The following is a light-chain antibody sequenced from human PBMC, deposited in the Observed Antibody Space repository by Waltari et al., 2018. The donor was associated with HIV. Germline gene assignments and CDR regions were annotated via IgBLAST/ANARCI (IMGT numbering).Light chain of an antibody. V-gene: IGKV4-1*01. J-gene: IGKJ4*01. CDR3: HQYFNTPLT. Sequence: IVMTQSPDSLSVSLGGRATINCTSSQSVFYSSNNKDYLAWYQVRPGQPPNLLIYWASTRESRVPDRFSGSGSGTNFTLTITSLQAEDVATYYCHQYFNTPLTFGGGTTVEI. CDR2: WAS. CDR1: QSVFYSSNNKDY.